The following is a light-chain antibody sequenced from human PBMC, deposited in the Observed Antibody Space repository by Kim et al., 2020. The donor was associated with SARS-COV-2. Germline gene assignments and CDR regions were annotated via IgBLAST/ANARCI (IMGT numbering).Light chain of an antibody. CDR1: KLGDKY. Sequence: VARGQTASRTCSGNKLGDKYACWYQQKPGQSPVLVIYQDSKRPSGIPERFSGSNSGNTATLTISGTQAMDEADYYCQAWDSSTVVFGGGTQLTVL. J-gene: IGLJ2*01. V-gene: IGLV3-1*01. CDR2: QDS. CDR3: QAWDSSTVV.